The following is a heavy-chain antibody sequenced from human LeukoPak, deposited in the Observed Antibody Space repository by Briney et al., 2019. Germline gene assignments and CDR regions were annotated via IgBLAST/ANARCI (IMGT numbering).Heavy chain of an antibody. Sequence: ASVKVSCKASGYSFTGNYIHWVRQAPGQGLEWMGWINPKSGGTDYAQKYQGRVTMTRDTSISTAYMDLSRLRSDDTAVYYCARGTNWAGSHFDYWGQGTLVTVSS. CDR1: GYSFTGNY. V-gene: IGHV1-2*02. CDR2: INPKSGGT. CDR3: ARGTNWAGSHFDY. D-gene: IGHD1-7*01. J-gene: IGHJ4*02.